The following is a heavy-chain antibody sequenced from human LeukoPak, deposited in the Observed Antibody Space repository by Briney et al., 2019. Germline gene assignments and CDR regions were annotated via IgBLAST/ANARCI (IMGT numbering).Heavy chain of an antibody. CDR2: INHSGST. V-gene: IGHV4-34*01. D-gene: IGHD6-19*01. Sequence: SETLSLTCAVYGGSFSGYYWSWIRQPPGKGLEWIGEINHSGSTNYNPSLKSRVTISVDTSKNQFSLKLSSVTAADTAVYYCARGPSSGWYLFTYWGQGTLVTVSS. J-gene: IGHJ4*02. CDR1: GGSFSGYY. CDR3: ARGPSSGWYLFTY.